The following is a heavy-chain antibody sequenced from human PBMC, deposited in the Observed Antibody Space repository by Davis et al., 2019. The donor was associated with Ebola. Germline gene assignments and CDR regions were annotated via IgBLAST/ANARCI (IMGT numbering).Heavy chain of an antibody. CDR2: VNTNGQTT. CDR1: GFTFSRYG. J-gene: IGHJ4*02. CDR3: AKDFTLSV. Sequence: PGGSLRLSCLASGFTFSRYGMHWVRQAPGKGLEYVSSVNTNGQTTYYADSVKGRFTISRDNSKNTLYLQMNSLRAEDTAVYYCAKDFTLSVWGQGTLVTVSS. D-gene: IGHD2/OR15-2a*01. V-gene: IGHV3-64*04.